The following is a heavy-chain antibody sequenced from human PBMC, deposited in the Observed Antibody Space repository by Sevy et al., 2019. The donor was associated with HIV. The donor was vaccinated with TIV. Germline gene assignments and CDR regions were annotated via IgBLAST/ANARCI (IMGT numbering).Heavy chain of an antibody. Sequence: ASVKVSCKASGYTFTSYGISWVRQAPGQGLEWMGWISAYNGNTNYAQKLQGRVTMTTDTSTSTAYMEPRSLRSDDTAVYYCARVGYDILTGYYNRWFDPWGQGTLVTVSS. D-gene: IGHD3-9*01. CDR3: ARVGYDILTGYYNRWFDP. CDR2: ISAYNGNT. CDR1: GYTFTSYG. V-gene: IGHV1-18*04. J-gene: IGHJ5*02.